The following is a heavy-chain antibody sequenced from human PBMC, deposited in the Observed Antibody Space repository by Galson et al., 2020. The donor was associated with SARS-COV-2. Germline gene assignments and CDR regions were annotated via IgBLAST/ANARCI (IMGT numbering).Heavy chain of an antibody. V-gene: IGHV5-51*01. D-gene: IGHD1-26*01. Sequence: GESLKISSEASGNRIINHWIAWVRQLPGGGHERVGIIDPKDTDDRYSRSFQGQVIISVDRSVSTDNLQWRSLRSSGTAEYYWARARGSAAAWEHDLYVGGRGTSVTVSS. CDR3: ARARGSAAAWEHDLYV. CDR2: IDPKDTDD. J-gene: IGHJ6*02. CDR1: GNRIINHW.